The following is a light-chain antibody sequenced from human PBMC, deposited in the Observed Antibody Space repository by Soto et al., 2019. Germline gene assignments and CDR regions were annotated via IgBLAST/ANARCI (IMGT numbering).Light chain of an antibody. Sequence: QAVRTQPPSVSAAPGQKVTISCSGSSSNIGNNYVSWYQQLPGTAPKLLIYDNNKRPSGIPDRFSGSKSGTSATLGITGLQTGDEADYYCGTWDSSLSAYVFGTGTKVNV. CDR2: DNN. J-gene: IGLJ1*01. V-gene: IGLV1-51*01. CDR1: SSNIGNNY. CDR3: GTWDSSLSAYV.